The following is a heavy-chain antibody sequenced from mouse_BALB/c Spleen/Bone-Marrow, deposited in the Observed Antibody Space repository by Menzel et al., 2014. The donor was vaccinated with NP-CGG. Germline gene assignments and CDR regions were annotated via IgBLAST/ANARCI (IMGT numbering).Heavy chain of an antibody. CDR2: IAPGSGST. J-gene: IGHJ4*01. Sequence: DLVKPGASVKLSCKASGHTFTSYWINWIKQRPGQGLEWIGRIAPGSGSTYYDEMFKGKATLTVDTSSSTAYLQLSSLSSEDSAVYFCARSFYGRAMDYLGQGTSVTGSS. D-gene: IGHD1-1*01. V-gene: IGHV1S41*01. CDR1: GHTFTSYW. CDR3: ARSFYGRAMDY.